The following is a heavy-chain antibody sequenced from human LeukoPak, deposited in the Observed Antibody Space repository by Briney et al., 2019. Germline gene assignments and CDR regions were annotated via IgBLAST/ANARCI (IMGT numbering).Heavy chain of an antibody. Sequence: GGSLRLSCAASGFTFDDYAMHWVRQAPGKGLEWVFLISGDGGSTYYADSVKGRFTISRDNSKNSLYLQMNSLRTEDTALYYCAKDREYDSSGYLEGWGQGTLVTVSS. CDR2: ISGDGGST. CDR1: GFTFDDYA. J-gene: IGHJ4*02. D-gene: IGHD3-22*01. V-gene: IGHV3-43*02. CDR3: AKDREYDSSGYLEG.